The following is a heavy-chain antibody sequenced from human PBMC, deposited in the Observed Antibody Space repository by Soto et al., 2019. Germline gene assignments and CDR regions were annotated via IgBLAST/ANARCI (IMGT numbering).Heavy chain of an antibody. Sequence: QVQLQQWGAGLLKPSETLSLTCAVYGGSFSGYYWSWIRQPPGKGLEWIGEINHSGSTNYNPSLKSRVTISVDTSMNQFSLTLSSVAAADTAVYYCARGRSIVATIYWFDPWGQGTLVTVSS. V-gene: IGHV4-34*01. CDR1: GGSFSGYY. CDR3: ARGRSIVATIYWFDP. D-gene: IGHD5-12*01. CDR2: INHSGST. J-gene: IGHJ5*02.